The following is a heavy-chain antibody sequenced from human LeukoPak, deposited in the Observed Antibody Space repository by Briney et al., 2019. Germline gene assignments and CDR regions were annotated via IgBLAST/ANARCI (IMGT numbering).Heavy chain of an antibody. V-gene: IGHV3-21*01. CDR2: ISSSSSYI. CDR3: ARVCCCSGGSCYGQRDI. Sequence: PGGSLRLSCAASGFTFSSYSMNWVRQAPGKGLEWVSSISSSSSYIYYADSVKGRFTISRDNAKNSLYLQMNSLRAEDTAVYYCARVCCCSGGSCYGQRDIWGQGTMVTVSS. CDR1: GFTFSSYS. J-gene: IGHJ3*02. D-gene: IGHD2-15*01.